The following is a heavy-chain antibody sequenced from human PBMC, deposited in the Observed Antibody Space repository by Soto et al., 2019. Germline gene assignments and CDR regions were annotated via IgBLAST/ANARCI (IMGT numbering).Heavy chain of an antibody. J-gene: IGHJ4*02. CDR1: VFTFSNYG. V-gene: IGHV3-33*01. CDR2: IWYDGNNK. CDR3: ARGLHSLFDY. Sequence: GGSLRLACAASVFTFSNYGMHWVRQAPGKGLEWVAVIWYDGNNKYYADSVKGRFTISRDNSNNTLYVQMTSLRAEDTAVYYCARGLHSLFDYWGQGTLVTVSS. D-gene: IGHD2-21*01.